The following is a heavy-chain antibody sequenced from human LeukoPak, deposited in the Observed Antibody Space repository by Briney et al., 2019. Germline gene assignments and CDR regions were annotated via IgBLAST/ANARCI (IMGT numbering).Heavy chain of an antibody. CDR1: GFTFSSYG. D-gene: IGHD6-19*01. J-gene: IGHJ4*02. CDR2: IYSGGST. CDR3: AKDGSSSGWYDY. V-gene: IGHV3-53*01. Sequence: GGSLRLSCAASGFTFSSYGMSWVRQAPGKGLEWVSVIYSGGSTYYADSVKGRFTISRDNSKNTLYLQMNSLRAEDTAVYYCAKDGSSSGWYDYWGQGTLVTVSS.